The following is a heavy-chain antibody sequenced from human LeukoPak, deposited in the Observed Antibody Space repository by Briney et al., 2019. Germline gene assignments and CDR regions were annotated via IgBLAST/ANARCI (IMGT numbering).Heavy chain of an antibody. Sequence: SETLSLTCTVSGGSISSYYWSWIRQPPGKGLEWIGYIYYSGSTNYNPSLKSRVTISVDTSKNQLSLKLSSVTAADTAVYYCARSTSSSWYEIDYWGQGTLVTVSS. V-gene: IGHV4-59*01. CDR3: ARSTSSSWYEIDY. J-gene: IGHJ4*02. CDR2: IYYSGST. D-gene: IGHD6-13*01. CDR1: GGSISSYY.